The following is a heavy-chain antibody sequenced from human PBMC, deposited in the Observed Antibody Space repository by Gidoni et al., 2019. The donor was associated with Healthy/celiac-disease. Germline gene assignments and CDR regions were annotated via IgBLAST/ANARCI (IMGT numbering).Heavy chain of an antibody. Sequence: QVQLVQSGSELKKPGASVKVSCKASGYTFTSYAMNWVRQAPGQGLEWMGCINTNTGNPTYAQGFTGRFVFSLDTSVSTAYLQISSLKAEDTAVYYCARDLGYSSGWSDNEPNYYYYGMDVWGQGTTVTVSS. V-gene: IGHV7-4-1*02. CDR1: GYTFTSYA. CDR3: ARDLGYSSGWSDNEPNYYYYGMDV. CDR2: INTNTGNP. D-gene: IGHD6-19*01. J-gene: IGHJ6*02.